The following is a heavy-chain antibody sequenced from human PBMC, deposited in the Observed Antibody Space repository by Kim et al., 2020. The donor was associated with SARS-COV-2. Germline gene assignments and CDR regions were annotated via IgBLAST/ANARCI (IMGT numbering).Heavy chain of an antibody. J-gene: IGHJ4*02. Sequence: SVKVSCKASGGTFSSYAISWVRQAPGQGLECMGGIIPIFGTANYAQKFQGRVTITADESTSTAYMELSSLRSEDTAVYYCAREEYSSSGYFDYWGQGTLVTVSS. V-gene: IGHV1-69*13. CDR1: GGTFSSYA. CDR3: AREEYSSSGYFDY. D-gene: IGHD6-6*01. CDR2: IIPIFGTA.